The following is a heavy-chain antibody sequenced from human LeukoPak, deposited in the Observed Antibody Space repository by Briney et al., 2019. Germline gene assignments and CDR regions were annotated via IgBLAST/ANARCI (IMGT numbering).Heavy chain of an antibody. J-gene: IGHJ4*02. D-gene: IGHD2-2*01. CDR3: ARVRAYCSSTSCPFDY. CDR1: GGSISSYY. CDR2: IYYSGST. Sequence: SETLSLTCTVSGGSISSYYWSWIRQPPGKGLEWIGYIYYSGSTNYNPSLKSRVTISVDTSKNQFSLKLSSVTAADTAVYYCARVRAYCSSTSCPFDYWGQGTLVTVSS. V-gene: IGHV4-59*01.